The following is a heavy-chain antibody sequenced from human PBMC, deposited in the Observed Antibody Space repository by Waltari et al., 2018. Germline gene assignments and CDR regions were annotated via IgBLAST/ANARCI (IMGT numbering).Heavy chain of an antibody. CDR3: AKDQSATTPRRWDY. CDR2: ISDSGGDI. V-gene: IGHV3-23*01. CDR1: GFTFGTYA. Sequence: EVQLLESGGGLVQPGGSLRLSCEASGFTFGTYAMSWVRQVPGKGPEWVSSISDSGGDIYYADSVKGRFTISRDNSKDTVDLQMNSLRVEDTAVYYCAKDQSATTPRRWDYWGQGTVVSVSS. J-gene: IGHJ4*02. D-gene: IGHD1-1*01.